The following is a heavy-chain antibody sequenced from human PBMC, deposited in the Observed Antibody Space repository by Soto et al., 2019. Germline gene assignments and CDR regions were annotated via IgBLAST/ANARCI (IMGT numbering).Heavy chain of an antibody. Sequence: QVQLVQSGAEVKKPGASVKVSCKASGYTFTSYGIIWVRQAPGQGREWMGWISAYNGNTNDAKKLQGRVTMTTDTSTSTAYMELRRLRSEDTAVYYCASRDGYNLGAFDIWGQGTMVTVSS. D-gene: IGHD5-12*01. CDR3: ASRDGYNLGAFDI. J-gene: IGHJ3*02. CDR2: ISAYNGNT. V-gene: IGHV1-18*01. CDR1: GYTFTSYG.